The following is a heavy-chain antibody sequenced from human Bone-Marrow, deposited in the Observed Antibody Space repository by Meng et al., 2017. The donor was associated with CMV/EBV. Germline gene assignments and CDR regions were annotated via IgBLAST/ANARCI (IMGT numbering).Heavy chain of an antibody. CDR1: GYTFHCHR. Sequence: ACGYTFHCHRIIRVRPAPGQGLEWMGWINAYNGKTNYAQKLQGRVTMTTDTSTRIAYMELRSLRSDDTAVYSCARDGGRGGHLFPDYWGQGTLVTVSS. D-gene: IGHD3-16*01. J-gene: IGHJ4*02. CDR2: INAYNGKT. V-gene: IGHV1-18*01. CDR3: ARDGGRGGHLFPDY.